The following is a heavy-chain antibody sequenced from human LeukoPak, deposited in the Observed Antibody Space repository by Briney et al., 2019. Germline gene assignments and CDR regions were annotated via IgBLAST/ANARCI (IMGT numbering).Heavy chain of an antibody. CDR1: GGSISSYY. V-gene: IGHV4-59*01. Sequence: SETLSLTCTVSGGSISSYYRSWIRQPPGKGLEWIEYIYYSGSTNYNPSLKSRVTISVDTSKNQFSLKLSSVTAADTAVYYCARVRTYYDAYGMDVWGQGTTVTVSS. CDR2: IYYSGST. CDR3: ARVRTYYDAYGMDV. J-gene: IGHJ6*02. D-gene: IGHD3-3*01.